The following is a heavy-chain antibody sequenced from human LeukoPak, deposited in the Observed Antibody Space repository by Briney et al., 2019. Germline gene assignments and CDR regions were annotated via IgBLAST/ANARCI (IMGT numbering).Heavy chain of an antibody. J-gene: IGHJ3*02. CDR2: MNPNSGNT. CDR3: AVYCSSTSCYRTADTFDI. Sequence: ASVKVSCKASGYTFTSYDINWVRQAPGQGLEWMGWMNPNSGNTVYAQKFQGRVTITRNTSISTAYMELSSLRSEDTAVYYCAVYCSSTSCYRTADTFDIWGQGTMVTVSS. V-gene: IGHV1-8*03. D-gene: IGHD2-2*02. CDR1: GYTFTSYD.